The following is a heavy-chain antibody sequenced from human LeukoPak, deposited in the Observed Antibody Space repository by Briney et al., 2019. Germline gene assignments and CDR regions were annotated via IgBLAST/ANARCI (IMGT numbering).Heavy chain of an antibody. CDR3: AREGATWYFDY. V-gene: IGHV3-21*01. CDR1: RCTFSSYS. J-gene: IGHJ4*02. Sequence: GGSLRLSCAASRCTFSSYSMNWVRQAPGKGLEWVSSISSSSSYIYYADSVKGRFTISRDNAKNSLYLQMNSLRAEDTAVYYCAREGATWYFDYWGQGTLVTVSS. CDR2: ISSSSSYI. D-gene: IGHD1-26*01.